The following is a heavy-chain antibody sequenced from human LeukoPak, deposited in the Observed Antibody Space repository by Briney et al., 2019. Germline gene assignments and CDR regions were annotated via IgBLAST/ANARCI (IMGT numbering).Heavy chain of an antibody. CDR3: AKGLCSTSCYSVPDHV. J-gene: IGHJ6*02. CDR2: ISSSSSYI. CDR1: GFDFSTYT. D-gene: IGHD2-2*01. V-gene: IGHV3-21*04. Sequence: GGSLRLSCAASGFDFSTYTMNWVRQAPGKGLEWVSSISSSSSYIYYADSVKGRFTISRDNAKNTLYLQMNSLRAEDTAVYYCAKGLCSTSCYSVPDHVWGQGTTVTVSS.